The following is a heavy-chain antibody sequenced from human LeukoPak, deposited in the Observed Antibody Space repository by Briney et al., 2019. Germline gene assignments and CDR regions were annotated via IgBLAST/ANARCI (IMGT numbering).Heavy chain of an antibody. V-gene: IGHV1-69*13. J-gene: IGHJ6*03. CDR3: ARDGWELLRVNYYYYMDV. CDR1: GGTFSSYA. D-gene: IGHD1-26*01. Sequence: SVKVSCKASGGTFSSYAISWVRQAPRQGLEWMGGIIPIFGTANYAQKFQGRVTITADESTSTAYMELSSLRSEDTAVYYCARDGWELLRVNYYYYMDVWGKGTTVTVSS. CDR2: IIPIFGTA.